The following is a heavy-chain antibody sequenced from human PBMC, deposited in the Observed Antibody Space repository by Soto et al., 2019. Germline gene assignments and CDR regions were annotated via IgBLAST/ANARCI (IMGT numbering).Heavy chain of an antibody. CDR3: IQSRCGGDCLQSYPSYYYFGMDV. V-gene: IGHV2-5*02. D-gene: IGHD2-21*02. J-gene: IGHJ6*02. Sequence: QITLKESGPTLVKPTQTLTLTCTFSAFSLSTGGVGVGWIRQPPGKALEWLALIYWDDDKRYSPSLRSRLTITKDTSKIQVVLTMTNMDPVDTATYYCIQSRCGGDCLQSYPSYYYFGMDVWGQGTTVTVSS. CDR1: AFSLSTGGVG. CDR2: IYWDDDK.